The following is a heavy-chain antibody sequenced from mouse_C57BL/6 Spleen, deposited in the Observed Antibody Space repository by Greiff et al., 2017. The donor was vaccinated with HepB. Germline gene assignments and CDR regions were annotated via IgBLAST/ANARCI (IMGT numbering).Heavy chain of an antibody. CDR1: GYTFTGYW. CDR3: AKGDDYDEGYFDV. J-gene: IGHJ1*03. D-gene: IGHD2-4*01. Sequence: QVQLKQSGAELMKPGASVKLSCKATGYTFTGYWIEWVKQRPGHGLEWIGEILPGSGSTNYNEKFKGKATFTAVTSANTAYMQLSSLTTEDSAIYYCAKGDDYDEGYFDVWGTGTTVTVSS. V-gene: IGHV1-9*01. CDR2: ILPGSGST.